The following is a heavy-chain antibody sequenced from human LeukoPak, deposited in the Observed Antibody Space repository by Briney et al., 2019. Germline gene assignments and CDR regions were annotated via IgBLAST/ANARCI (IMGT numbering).Heavy chain of an antibody. CDR1: GFTVSSNY. V-gene: IGHV3-66*02. D-gene: IGHD3-3*01. CDR2: IYSGGST. J-gene: IGHJ4*02. Sequence: GGSLRLSCAASGFTVSSNYMSWVRQAPGKGLEWVSVIYSGGSTYYADSVKGRSTISRDNSKNTLYLQMNSLRAEDTAVYYCARSRSYYDFWSGYYTYYFDYWGQGTLVTVSS. CDR3: ARSRSYYDFWSGYYTYYFDY.